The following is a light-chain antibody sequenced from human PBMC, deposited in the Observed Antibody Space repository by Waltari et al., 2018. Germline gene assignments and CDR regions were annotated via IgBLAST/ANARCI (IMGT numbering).Light chain of an antibody. Sequence: DIQMTQSPSSVSASVGDRVTINCRASQDIGSWLAWYQQKPGKAPKLRIYVATNLQSGVPSRVSGSGSGTDFTLTISGLQADDSAIYYCQQAKNFPAVNFGGGTKVEIK. J-gene: IGKJ4*01. CDR3: QQAKNFPAVN. CDR2: VAT. V-gene: IGKV1-12*01. CDR1: QDIGSW.